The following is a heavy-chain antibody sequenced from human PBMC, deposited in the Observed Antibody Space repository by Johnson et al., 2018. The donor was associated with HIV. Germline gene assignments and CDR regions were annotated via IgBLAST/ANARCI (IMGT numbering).Heavy chain of an antibody. CDR3: ARGAPWSGSDAFDI. Sequence: VQLVESGGNLVQPGGALRLSCAASGFNFTYYWMSWVRQAPGKGLEWVANIKRDGSETYYADSVKGRLTISRDNSKNTLYLQMNSLRAEDTALYYCARGAPWSGSDAFDIWGQGTMVTVSS. CDR2: IKRDGSET. J-gene: IGHJ3*02. V-gene: IGHV3-7*05. CDR1: GFNFTYYW. D-gene: IGHD3-3*01.